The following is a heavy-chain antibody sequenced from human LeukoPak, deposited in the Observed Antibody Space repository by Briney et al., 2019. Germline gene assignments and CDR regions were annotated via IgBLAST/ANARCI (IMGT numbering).Heavy chain of an antibody. V-gene: IGHV3-7*01. CDR3: AREVWGPEY. CDR2: IKQDGSDK. Sequence: TGGSLRLSRAASGFTFTKYWMTWVRQAPGKGLEWVGNIKQDGSDKNYMDSVKGRFTISRDNTKNSVYLQMSSLRAEDTAVYYCAREVWGPEYWGQGTLVTVSS. J-gene: IGHJ4*02. D-gene: IGHD1-14*01. CDR1: GFTFTKYW.